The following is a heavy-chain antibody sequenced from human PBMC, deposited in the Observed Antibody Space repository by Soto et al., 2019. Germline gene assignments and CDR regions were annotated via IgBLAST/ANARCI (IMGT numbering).Heavy chain of an antibody. Sequence: PSETLSLTCAVSGGSISSGGYSWSWIRQPPGKGLEWIGYIYHIGSTYYNPSLKSRVTISVDRSKNQFSLKLSSVTAADTAVYYCASYANTAFDIWGQGTMVTVSS. J-gene: IGHJ3*02. CDR1: GGSISSGGYS. D-gene: IGHD2-2*01. CDR3: ASYANTAFDI. CDR2: IYHIGST. V-gene: IGHV4-30-2*01.